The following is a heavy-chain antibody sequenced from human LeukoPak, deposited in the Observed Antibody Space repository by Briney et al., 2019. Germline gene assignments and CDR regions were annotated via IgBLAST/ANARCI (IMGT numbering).Heavy chain of an antibody. V-gene: IGHV1-69*13. Sequence: SVTVSCTASGGTFSSYAISWVRQAPGQGLEWMGGIIPIFGTANYAQKFQGRVTITADESTSTAYMELSSLRSEDTAVYYCARDLQWQLGYRYWGQGTLVTVSS. CDR3: ARDLQWQLGYRY. CDR2: IIPIFGTA. CDR1: GGTFSSYA. J-gene: IGHJ4*02. D-gene: IGHD5-18*01.